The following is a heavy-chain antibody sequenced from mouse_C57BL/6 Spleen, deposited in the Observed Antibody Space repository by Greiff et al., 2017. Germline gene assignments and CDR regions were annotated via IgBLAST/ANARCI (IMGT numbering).Heavy chain of an antibody. Sequence: VQLQQPGAELVKPGASVKLSCKASGYTFTSYWMQWVKQRPGQGLEWIGEIDPSDSYTNYNQKFKGKATLTVDTSSSTAYMQLSSLTSEDSAVYYCARSYDGYYRFAYWGQGTLVTVSA. CDR1: GYTFTSYW. CDR2: IDPSDSYT. CDR3: ARSYDGYYRFAY. D-gene: IGHD2-3*01. V-gene: IGHV1-50*01. J-gene: IGHJ3*01.